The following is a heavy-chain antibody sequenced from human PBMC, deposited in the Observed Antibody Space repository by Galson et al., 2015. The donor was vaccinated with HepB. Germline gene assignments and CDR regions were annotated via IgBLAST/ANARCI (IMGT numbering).Heavy chain of an antibody. CDR2: ISGSGGST. Sequence: SLRLSCAASGFTFSSYAMSWVRQAPGKGLEWVSAISGSGGSTYYADSVKGRFTISRDNAKNSLYLQMNSLRAEDTAVYYCARDPGAEYFDLWGRGTLVTVSS. CDR1: GFTFSSYA. CDR3: ARDPGAEYFDL. V-gene: IGHV3-23*01. J-gene: IGHJ2*01.